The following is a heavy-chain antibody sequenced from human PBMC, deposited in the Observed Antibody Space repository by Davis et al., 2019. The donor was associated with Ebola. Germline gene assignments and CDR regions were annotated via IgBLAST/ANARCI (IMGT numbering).Heavy chain of an antibody. D-gene: IGHD2-8*01. CDR2: LNPNSGNT. Sequence: ASVKVSCKTSGYTFINYDINWVRQATGQGLEWMGWLNPNSGNTDSTHKFQGRLTMTKNISIGTAYMELSTLTSEDTAVYYCARRVYSRSGFDSWGQGTLVTVSS. CDR1: GYTFINYD. V-gene: IGHV1-8*01. CDR3: ARRVYSRSGFDS. J-gene: IGHJ4*02.